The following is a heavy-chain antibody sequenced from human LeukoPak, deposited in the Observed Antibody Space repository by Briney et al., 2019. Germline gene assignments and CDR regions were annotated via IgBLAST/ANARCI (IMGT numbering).Heavy chain of an antibody. CDR1: GYTFTSYY. J-gene: IGHJ3*02. Sequence: GASVKVSCKASGYTFTSYYMHWVRQAPGHGLEWLGIINPSGGSTSYAQKFQGRVTRTRDTSTSTVYMGLSSLRCEDTAVYYCARGGYYGSVQGAFDIWGQGTMVTVSS. CDR3: ARGGYYGSVQGAFDI. V-gene: IGHV1-46*01. CDR2: INPSGGST. D-gene: IGHD3-10*01.